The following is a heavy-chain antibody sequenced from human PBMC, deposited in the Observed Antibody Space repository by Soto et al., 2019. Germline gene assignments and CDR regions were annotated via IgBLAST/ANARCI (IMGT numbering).Heavy chain of an antibody. CDR2: IYATGST. D-gene: IGHD1-1*01. Sequence: ETLSLTCNVSGDSLSGYYWRWIRQPPGKGLEWIGRIYATGSTDYNPSVESLITMSVDMSKKQFSLALMFVTAADTAICYCVRDGTKKLRDRFVHWGRGILPTVSS. J-gene: IGHJ5*02. CDR3: VRDGTKKLRDRFVH. CDR1: GDSLSGYY. V-gene: IGHV4-4*07.